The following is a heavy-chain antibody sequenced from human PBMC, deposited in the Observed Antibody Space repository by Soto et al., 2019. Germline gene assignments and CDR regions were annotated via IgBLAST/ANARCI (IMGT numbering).Heavy chain of an antibody. CDR2: IIPIFGTT. CDR1: GDTSCNFT. V-gene: IGHV1-69*06. CDR3: ARDPGIVGTTTWFDP. Sequence: SVKVSCKASGDTSCNFTMTWVRQAPVQGLEWMGGIIPIFGTTNSAQKFQGRVTFTADKSARTAYMELDSLTSEDTAVYYCARDPGIVGTTTWFDPWGQGTLVTVSS. J-gene: IGHJ5*02. D-gene: IGHD1-26*01.